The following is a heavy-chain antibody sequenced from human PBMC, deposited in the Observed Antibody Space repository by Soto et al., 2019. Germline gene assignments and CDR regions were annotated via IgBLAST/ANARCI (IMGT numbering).Heavy chain of an antibody. CDR3: TRDAAPYCSGVNCYRFVP. Sequence: VGSLRLSCAASGFSFSNYGMYWVRQAPGKGLDCVAVISYDGSNKYYVDSVKGRFTISRDNSKNTLFLQMSSLRAEDTAVYYCTRDAAPYCSGVNCYRFVPCRQGTMVTVSS. CDR2: ISYDGSNK. V-gene: IGHV3-30*03. CDR1: GFSFSNYG. D-gene: IGHD2-15*01. J-gene: IGHJ5*02.